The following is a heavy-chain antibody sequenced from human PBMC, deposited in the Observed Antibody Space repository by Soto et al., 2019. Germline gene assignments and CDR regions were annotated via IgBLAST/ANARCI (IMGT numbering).Heavy chain of an antibody. J-gene: IGHJ6*02. D-gene: IGHD3-10*01. V-gene: IGHV3-30*18. Sequence: RLSCAASGFTFSSYGMHWVRQAPGKGLEWVAVISYDGSNKYYADSVKGRFTISRDNSKNTLYLQMNSLRAEDTAVYYCAKDLEITMVRGVISYYGMDVWGQGTTVTVSS. CDR2: ISYDGSNK. CDR3: AKDLEITMVRGVISYYGMDV. CDR1: GFTFSSYG.